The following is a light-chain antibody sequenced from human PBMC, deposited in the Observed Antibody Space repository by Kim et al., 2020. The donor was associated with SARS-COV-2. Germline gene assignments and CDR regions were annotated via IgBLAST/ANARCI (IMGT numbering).Light chain of an antibody. CDR1: SLRNYF. CDR2: GKN. V-gene: IGLV3-19*01. Sequence: SSELTQDPAVSVALGQTVRITCQGDSLRNYFPSWYQQMPGQAPVLVFYGKNNRPSGIPDRFSGNTASLTITGAQAEDEADYYCKSRGSSGDHWVFGGGTKLTVL. J-gene: IGLJ3*02. CDR3: KSRGSSGDHWV.